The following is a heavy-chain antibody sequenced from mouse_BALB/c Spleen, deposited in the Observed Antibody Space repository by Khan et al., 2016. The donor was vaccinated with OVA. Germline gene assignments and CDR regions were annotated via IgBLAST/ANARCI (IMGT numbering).Heavy chain of an antibody. CDR3: AKSREYDYDEFAY. CDR1: GYTFTNYG. Sequence: QIQLVQSGPELKKPGETVKISCKASGYTFTNYGMNWVKQAPRKGLKWMGWINTYTGAPTYADDFKGRFAFSLETSASTAYLHINNLKNEDMATYFCAKSREYDYDEFAYWGQGTLVTVSA. D-gene: IGHD2-4*01. CDR2: INTYTGAP. J-gene: IGHJ3*01. V-gene: IGHV9-1*02.